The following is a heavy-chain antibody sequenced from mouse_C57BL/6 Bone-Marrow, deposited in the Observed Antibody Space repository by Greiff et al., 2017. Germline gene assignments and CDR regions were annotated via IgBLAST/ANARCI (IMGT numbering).Heavy chain of an antibody. CDR3: ARLCGLGDY. V-gene: IGHV1-53*01. Sequence: VQLQQPGTELVKPGASVKLSCKASGYTFTSYWLHWLKQRPGQGLEWIGNIIPSNGGTNYNEKFKIKATLTVDKSSSTAYMQLRSLTSEDSAVYYCARLCGLGDYWGQGTSVTVSA. D-gene: IGHD3-1*01. CDR1: GYTFTSYW. J-gene: IGHJ4*01. CDR2: IIPSNGGT.